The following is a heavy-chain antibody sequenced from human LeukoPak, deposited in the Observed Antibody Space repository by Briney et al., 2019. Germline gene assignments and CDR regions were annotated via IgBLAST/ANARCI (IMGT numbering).Heavy chain of an antibody. CDR1: GLTFSNFK. CDR2: ISDSGRTT. J-gene: IGHJ4*02. V-gene: IGHV3-48*03. Sequence: GGSLRLSCAVSGLTFSNFKMNWVRQAPGKGLEWVSYISDSGRTTFYADSVKGRFTISRDNAKNSLYLQMNSLRAEDTAVYYCARDLIARRDYWGQGTLVTVSS. D-gene: IGHD3-22*01. CDR3: ARDLIARRDY.